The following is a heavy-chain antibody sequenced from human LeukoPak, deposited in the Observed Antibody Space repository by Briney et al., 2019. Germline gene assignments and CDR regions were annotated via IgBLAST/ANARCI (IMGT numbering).Heavy chain of an antibody. J-gene: IGHJ4*02. V-gene: IGHV1-69*01. D-gene: IGHD3-22*01. CDR3: ARSYYDSSGYYSYYFDY. CDR2: IIPIFGTA. CDR1: EDTFSSYA. Sequence: SVKVSCKASEDTFSSYAISWVRQAPGQGLEWMGGIIPIFGTASYAQKFQGRVTITADESTSTAYMELSSLRSEDTAVYYCARSYYDSSGYYSYYFDYWGQGTLVTVSS.